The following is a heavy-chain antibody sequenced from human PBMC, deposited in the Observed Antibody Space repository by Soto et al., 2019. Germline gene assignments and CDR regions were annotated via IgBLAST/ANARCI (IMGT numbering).Heavy chain of an antibody. CDR1: GGSISSGGYY. D-gene: IGHD3-22*01. J-gene: IGHJ1*01. CDR2: IYYSGST. Sequence: SETLSLTCTFSGGSISSGGYYWSWIRQHPGKGLEWIGYIYYSGSTYYNPSLKSRVTISVDTSKNQFSLKLSSVTAADTAVYYCASRYYDSSGYYLEYFQHWGQGTLVTVSS. V-gene: IGHV4-31*03. CDR3: ASRYYDSSGYYLEYFQH.